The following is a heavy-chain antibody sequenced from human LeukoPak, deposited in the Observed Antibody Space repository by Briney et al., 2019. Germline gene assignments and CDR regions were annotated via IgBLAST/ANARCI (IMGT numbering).Heavy chain of an antibody. V-gene: IGHV3-7*01. CDR2: IKQDGSEK. CDR3: ARVRRGRGLDY. J-gene: IGHJ4*02. Sequence: GGSLRLSCAASGFTFSDYYMSWVRQAPGKGLEWVANIKQDGSEKYYVDSVKGRFTISRDNAKNSLYLQMNSLRAEDTAVYYCARVRRGRGLDYWGQGTLVTVSS. CDR1: GFTFSDYY.